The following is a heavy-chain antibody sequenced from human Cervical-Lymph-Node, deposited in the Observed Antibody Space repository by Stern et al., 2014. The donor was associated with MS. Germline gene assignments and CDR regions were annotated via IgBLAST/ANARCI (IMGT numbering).Heavy chain of an antibody. Sequence: QVQMLQPGAEVKKPGASVKASCKASGYTFTDYYMHWVGQAPGQGLQWMGWINPKSVGTSYAQKFQGRVTMTRDTSISTAYMEVNSLRSDDTAVYYCAITGRSSHGLFDYWGQGTLVTVSS. V-gene: IGHV1-2*02. CDR3: AITGRSSHGLFDY. CDR1: GYTFTDYY. CDR2: INPKSVGT. J-gene: IGHJ4*02. D-gene: IGHD6-6*01.